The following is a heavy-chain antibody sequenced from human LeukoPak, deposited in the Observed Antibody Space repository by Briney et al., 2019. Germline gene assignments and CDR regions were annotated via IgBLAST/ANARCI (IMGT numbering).Heavy chain of an antibody. CDR1: GFTFSSYE. V-gene: IGHV3-48*03. D-gene: IGHD3-10*01. CDR3: ARDVLLWFGGSPYYYYGMDV. J-gene: IGHJ6*04. Sequence: GGSLRLSCAASGFTFSSYEMNWVRQAPGKGLEWVSYISSSGSTIYYADSVKGRFTISRDNAKNSLYLQMNSLRAEDTAVYYYARDVLLWFGGSPYYYYGMDVWGKGTTVTVSS. CDR2: ISSSGSTI.